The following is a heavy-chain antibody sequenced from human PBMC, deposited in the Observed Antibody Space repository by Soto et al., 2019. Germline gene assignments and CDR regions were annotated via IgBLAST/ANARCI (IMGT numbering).Heavy chain of an antibody. V-gene: IGHV3-30*03. J-gene: IGHJ4*02. D-gene: IGHD2-2*01. CDR1: RFTFSNYG. Sequence: QVQLVESGGGVVQPGGSLTLSCAASRFTFSNYGMHWVHQAPGEGLEWVAVISYDGTNHYYADSVRGRFTLSRDNSKNTLYLHMDRLTSDDTAVYYCASDTKTGVVVPGAPKYWGQGTLVAVSS. CDR3: ASDTKTGVVVPGAPKY. CDR2: ISYDGTNH.